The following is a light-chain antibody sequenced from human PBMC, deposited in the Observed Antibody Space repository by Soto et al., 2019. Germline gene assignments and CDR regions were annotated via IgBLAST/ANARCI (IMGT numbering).Light chain of an antibody. V-gene: IGKV3-20*01. CDR2: SAS. CDR3: HHFGSLPET. Sequence: EVVLTQSTGTLSLSPGERVTLSCRASQSVASSYLAWYQQKPGRAPRLLFYSASSIATGIPDRFSGSGSGTDFTLTISILEPEDFAVYYCHHFGSLPETFGQGTNVE. J-gene: IGKJ1*01. CDR1: QSVASSY.